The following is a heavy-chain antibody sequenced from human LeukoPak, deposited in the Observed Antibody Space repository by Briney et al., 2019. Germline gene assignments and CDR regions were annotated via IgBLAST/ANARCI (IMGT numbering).Heavy chain of an antibody. CDR2: INPSGGST. CDR3: ARVVRGRLGEFT. V-gene: IGHV1-46*01. J-gene: IGHJ5*02. Sequence: ASVKVSCKASRYTFTSYYMHWVRQAPGQGLEWMGIINPSGGSTSYAQKFQGRVTMTRDTSTSTVYMELSSLRSEDTAVYYCARVVRGRLGEFTWGQGTLVTVSS. CDR1: RYTFTSYY. D-gene: IGHD3-16*01.